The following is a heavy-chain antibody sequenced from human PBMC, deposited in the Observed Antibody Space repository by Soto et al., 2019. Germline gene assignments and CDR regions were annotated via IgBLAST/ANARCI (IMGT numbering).Heavy chain of an antibody. CDR1: GGSIVNYY. Sequence: PSETLSLTCTVSGGSIVNYYCSWIRQPPGKGLEWIGNIYYSGSTNYNPSLKSRVTISVDTSKNQFSLKLSSVTAADTAMYYCARVTSNSYDSSGRYPYYFDYWGQGTLVTVPQ. V-gene: IGHV4-59*01. CDR3: ARVTSNSYDSSGRYPYYFDY. CDR2: IYYSGST. D-gene: IGHD3-22*01. J-gene: IGHJ4*02.